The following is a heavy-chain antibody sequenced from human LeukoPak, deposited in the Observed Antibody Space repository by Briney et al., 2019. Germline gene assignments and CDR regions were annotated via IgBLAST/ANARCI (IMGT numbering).Heavy chain of an antibody. Sequence: SETLSLTCTVSGGSISSYYWSWIRQPPGKGLEWIGYIYYSGSTNYNPSLKSRVTISVDTSKNQFSLKLSSVTAADTAVYYCASSDITGDHSYWGQGTLVTVSS. CDR1: GGSISSYY. J-gene: IGHJ4*02. D-gene: IGHD7-27*01. CDR3: ASSDITGDHSY. CDR2: IYYSGST. V-gene: IGHV4-59*01.